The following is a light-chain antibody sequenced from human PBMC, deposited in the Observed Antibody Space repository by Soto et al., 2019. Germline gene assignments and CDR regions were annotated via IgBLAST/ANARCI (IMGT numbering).Light chain of an antibody. J-gene: IGLJ1*01. V-gene: IGLV2-14*01. Sequence: LRHPGSMSRSHGQSLTTSCSGTSSYVSSYNHVAWYQQFPGKTTRLIIYEVTYRPSGVSHRFSASKSGNTASLTISGLQAEDEADYYCISYTGSSTSYVFGTGTKVTVL. CDR2: EVT. CDR1: SSYVSSYNH. CDR3: ISYTGSSTSYV.